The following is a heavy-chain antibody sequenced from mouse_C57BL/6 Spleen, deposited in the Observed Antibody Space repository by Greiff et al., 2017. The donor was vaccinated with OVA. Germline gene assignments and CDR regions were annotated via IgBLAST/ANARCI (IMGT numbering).Heavy chain of an antibody. D-gene: IGHD2-4*01. V-gene: IGHV1-39*01. CDR2: INPNYGTT. CDR3: ARGKDYDYDDYFDY. CDR1: GYSFTDYN. J-gene: IGHJ2*01. Sequence: EVKLQESGPELVKPGASVKISCKASGYSFTDYNMNWVKQSNGKSLEWIGVINPNYGTTSYNQKFKGKATLTVDQSSSTAYMQLNSLTSEDSAVYYCARGKDYDYDDYFDYWGQGTTLTVSS.